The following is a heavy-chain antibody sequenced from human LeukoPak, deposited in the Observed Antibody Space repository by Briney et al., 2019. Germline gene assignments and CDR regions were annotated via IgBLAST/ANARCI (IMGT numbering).Heavy chain of an antibody. CDR1: GFTFSSYE. D-gene: IGHD3-22*01. Sequence: GGSLRLSCAASGFTFSSYEMNWVRQAPGKGLEWVAFIRYDGSNKYYADSVKGRFTISRDNSKNTLYLQMNSLRAEDTAVYYCAKDPRGSGYYYSPVDYWGQGTLVTVSS. V-gene: IGHV3-30*02. J-gene: IGHJ4*02. CDR3: AKDPRGSGYYYSPVDY. CDR2: IRYDGSNK.